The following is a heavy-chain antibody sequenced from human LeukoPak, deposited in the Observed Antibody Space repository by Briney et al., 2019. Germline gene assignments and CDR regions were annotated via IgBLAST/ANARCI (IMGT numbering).Heavy chain of an antibody. CDR3: ARETTAVGFDY. CDR2: ISNSGTI. V-gene: IGHV3-48*01. CDR1: GFTFSNYN. J-gene: IGHJ4*02. D-gene: IGHD1-26*01. Sequence: GGSLRLSCAASGFTFSNYNMNWVRQAPGKGLEWVSYISNSGTIYYLDSVKGRFTISRDNAKNSLSLQMNSLRAEDTDVYYCARETTAVGFDYWGQGALVSVSS.